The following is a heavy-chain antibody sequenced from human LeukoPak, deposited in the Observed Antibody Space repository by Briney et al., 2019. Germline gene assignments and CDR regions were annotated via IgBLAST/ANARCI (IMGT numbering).Heavy chain of an antibody. V-gene: IGHV3-23*01. Sequence: GGSLRLSCAASGFTFSSYAMSWVRQAPGKGLEWVSAISGSGGSTYYADSVKGRFTISRDNSKNTLYLQMNSLRSEDTAVYYCAREPFHPVVPAAMGYYYYYGMDVWGQGTTVTVSS. CDR1: GFTFSSYA. CDR3: AREPFHPVVPAAMGYYYYYGMDV. J-gene: IGHJ6*02. CDR2: ISGSGGST. D-gene: IGHD2-2*01.